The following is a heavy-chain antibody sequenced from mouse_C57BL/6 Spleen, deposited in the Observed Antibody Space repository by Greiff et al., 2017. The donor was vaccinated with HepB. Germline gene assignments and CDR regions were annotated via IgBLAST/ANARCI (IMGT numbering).Heavy chain of an antibody. V-gene: IGHV5-4*01. J-gene: IGHJ4*01. CDR3: ARDLQFITTVVANGNY. Sequence: EVKLVESGGGLVKPGGSLKLSCAASGFTFSSYAMSWVRQTPEKRLEWVATISDGGSYTYYPDNVKGRFTISRDNAKNNLYLQMSHLKSEDTAMYYGARDLQFITTVVANGNYWGQGTSVTVSS. D-gene: IGHD1-1*01. CDR2: ISDGGSYT. CDR1: GFTFSSYA.